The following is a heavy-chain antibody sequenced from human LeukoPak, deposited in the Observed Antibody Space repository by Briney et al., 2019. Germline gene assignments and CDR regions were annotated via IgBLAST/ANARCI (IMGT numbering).Heavy chain of an antibody. Sequence: ASVKVPCKASGYTFTSYYMHWVRQAPGQGLEWMGIINPSGGSTSYAQKFQGRVTMTRDTSTSTVYMELSSLRSEDTAVYYCARDLNNRRGFDPWGQGTLVTVSS. CDR2: INPSGGST. CDR1: GYTFTSYY. V-gene: IGHV1-46*01. CDR3: ARDLNNRRGFDP. D-gene: IGHD1/OR15-1a*01. J-gene: IGHJ5*02.